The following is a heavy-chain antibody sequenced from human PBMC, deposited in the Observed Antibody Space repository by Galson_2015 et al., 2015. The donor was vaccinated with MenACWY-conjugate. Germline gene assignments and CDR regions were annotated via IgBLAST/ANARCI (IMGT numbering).Heavy chain of an antibody. CDR3: ARAHHSGSYAYD. CDR1: GYTFTSYG. J-gene: IGHJ4*02. D-gene: IGHD1-26*01. CDR2: ISAYNGNT. V-gene: IGHV1-18*01. Sequence: SVKVSCKASGYTFTSYGISWVRQAPGQGLEWMGWISAYNGNTNYAQKLQGRVTMTTDTSTSTAYMELRGLRSDDTAVYYCARAHHSGSYAYDWGQGTLVTVSS.